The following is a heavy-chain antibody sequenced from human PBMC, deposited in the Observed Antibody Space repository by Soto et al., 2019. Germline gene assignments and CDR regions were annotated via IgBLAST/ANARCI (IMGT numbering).Heavy chain of an antibody. D-gene: IGHD5-12*01. V-gene: IGHV3-30*04. CDR2: ISYDGSNQ. Sequence: GGSLRLSCAASGFTFSSYAMHWVRQAPGKGLEWVAVISYDGSNQYYADSVKGRFTISRDNSMNTLDLQMNSLRAEDTAVYYCARAMLITWLPGDWFGPWGQGTLVTVSS. CDR3: ARAMLITWLPGDWFGP. CDR1: GFTFSSYA. J-gene: IGHJ5*02.